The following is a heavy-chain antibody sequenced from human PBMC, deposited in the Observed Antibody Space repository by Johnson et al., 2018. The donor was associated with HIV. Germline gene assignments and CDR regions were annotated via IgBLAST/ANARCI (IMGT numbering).Heavy chain of an antibody. D-gene: IGHD1-26*01. CDR3: ARALKWELGLPDWDAFDI. CDR2: INWNGGRT. CDR1: GFTFDDYG. Sequence: VQLVESGGGVVRPGGSLRLSCAASGFTFDDYGMSWVRQAPGKGLEWVSGINWNGGRTGYTDSVNGRFTISRDNAKNSLYLHMNSLRAEDTAFYYCARALKWELGLPDWDAFDIWGQGTMVTASS. J-gene: IGHJ3*02. V-gene: IGHV3-20*04.